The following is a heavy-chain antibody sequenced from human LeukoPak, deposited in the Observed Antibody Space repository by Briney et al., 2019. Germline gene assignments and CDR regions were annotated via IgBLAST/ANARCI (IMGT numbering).Heavy chain of an antibody. CDR2: IYTSGST. CDR3: ARQPPQYYGMDV. J-gene: IGHJ6*02. Sequence: PSETLSLTCTVSGGSFRNYYWSWIRQPAGQGLESIGRIYTSGSTNYNPSVKSRVTMSVDTSSNQFSLKLTSVTAADRAVYYCARQPPQYYGMDVWGQGTTVTVSS. CDR1: GGSFRNYY. D-gene: IGHD1-14*01. V-gene: IGHV4-4*07.